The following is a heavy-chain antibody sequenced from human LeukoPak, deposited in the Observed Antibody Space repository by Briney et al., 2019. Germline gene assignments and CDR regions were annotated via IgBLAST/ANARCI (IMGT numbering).Heavy chain of an antibody. CDR3: ARGYSGYDYPDY. V-gene: IGHV4-31*03. CDR1: GGSISSGGYY. Sequence: SETLSLTCTVSGGSISSGGYYWSWIRQHPGKGLEWIGYIYYSGSTYYNPSLKSRVTISVDTSKNQFSLKLSSVTAADTAVYYCARGYSGYDYPDYWGQGTLVTASS. CDR2: IYYSGST. D-gene: IGHD5-12*01. J-gene: IGHJ4*02.